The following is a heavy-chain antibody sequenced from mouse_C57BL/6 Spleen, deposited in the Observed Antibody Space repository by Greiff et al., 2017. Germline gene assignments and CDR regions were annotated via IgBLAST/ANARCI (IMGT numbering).Heavy chain of an antibody. V-gene: IGHV5-6*01. D-gene: IGHD1-1*01. Sequence: EVKVVESGGDLVKPGGSLKLSCAASGFTFSSYGMSWVRQTPDKRLEWVATISSGGSYTYYPDSVKGRFTISRDNAKNTLYLQMSSLKSEDTAMYYCAREGRYGSSYAMDYWGQGTSVTVSS. J-gene: IGHJ4*01. CDR3: AREGRYGSSYAMDY. CDR2: ISSGGSYT. CDR1: GFTFSSYG.